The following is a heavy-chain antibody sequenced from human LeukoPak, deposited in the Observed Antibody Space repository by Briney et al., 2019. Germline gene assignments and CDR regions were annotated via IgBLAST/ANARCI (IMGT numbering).Heavy chain of an antibody. CDR2: IYYSGST. V-gene: IGHV4-39*01. CDR1: GGSISSSSYY. Sequence: SETLSLTCTVSGGSISSSSYYWGWIRQPPGKGLEWIGSIYYSGSTYYNPSLKSRVTISVDTSKNQFSLKLSSVTAADTAVYYCASSEVVVAATGKTDYWGQGTLVTVSS. J-gene: IGHJ4*02. CDR3: ASSEVVVAATGKTDY. D-gene: IGHD2-15*01.